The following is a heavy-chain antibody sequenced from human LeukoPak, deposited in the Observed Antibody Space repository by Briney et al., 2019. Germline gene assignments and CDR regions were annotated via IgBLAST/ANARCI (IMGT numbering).Heavy chain of an antibody. Sequence: GASVKVSCKASGYTFTSYYMHWVRQAPGQGLEWMGIINPSGGSTGYAQKFQGRVTMTRDTSTSTVYMELSSLRSEDTAVYYCARDSIYCSSTSCYYYYGMDVWGQGTTVTVSS. CDR2: INPSGGST. CDR3: ARDSIYCSSTSCYYYYGMDV. CDR1: GYTFTSYY. D-gene: IGHD2-2*01. V-gene: IGHV1-46*01. J-gene: IGHJ6*02.